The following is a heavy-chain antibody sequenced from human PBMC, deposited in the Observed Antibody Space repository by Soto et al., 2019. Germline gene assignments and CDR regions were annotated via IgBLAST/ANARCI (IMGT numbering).Heavy chain of an antibody. Sequence: ASVKVSCKASGYTFSDYYIHWVRQAPGQGLEWMGCINPNSGGTKYAPKFQGGVTMTRDTSITTAYMELSRLKSGDTAVYYCAREPATAKPEGVDFWGQGTLVSVSS. D-gene: IGHD1-1*01. CDR3: AREPATAKPEGVDF. J-gene: IGHJ4*02. CDR1: GYTFSDYY. CDR2: INPNSGGT. V-gene: IGHV1-2*02.